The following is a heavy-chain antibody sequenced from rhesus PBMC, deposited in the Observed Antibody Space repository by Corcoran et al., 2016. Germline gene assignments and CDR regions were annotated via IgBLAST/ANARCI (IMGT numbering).Heavy chain of an antibody. CDR3: AGHIAAGLAFDF. CDR2: IYGSSVST. D-gene: IGHD6-13*01. CDR1: GYSISSGYD. J-gene: IGHJ3*01. V-gene: IGHV4-76*01. Sequence: QVQLQESGPGVVKPSETLSLTCAVSGYSISSGYDWSWIRQPPGKGLEWIGYIYGSSVSTNYNPSLKDRVTISQDTSKHHFSLQLSSVTAADTAVYYCAGHIAAGLAFDFWGQGLRVTVSS.